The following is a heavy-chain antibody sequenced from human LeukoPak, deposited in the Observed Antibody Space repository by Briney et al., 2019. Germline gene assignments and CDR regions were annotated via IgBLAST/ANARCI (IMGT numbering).Heavy chain of an antibody. Sequence: SETLSLTCAVYGGSFSGYYWSWIRQPPGKGLEWIGEINHSGSTNYNPSLKSRVTISVDTSKDQSSLKLSSVTAADTAVYYCARGRKGFYYGSGSYWGRWFDPWGQGTLVTVSS. CDR1: GGSFSGYY. D-gene: IGHD3-10*01. CDR2: INHSGST. V-gene: IGHV4-34*01. J-gene: IGHJ5*02. CDR3: ARGRKGFYYGSGSYWGRWFDP.